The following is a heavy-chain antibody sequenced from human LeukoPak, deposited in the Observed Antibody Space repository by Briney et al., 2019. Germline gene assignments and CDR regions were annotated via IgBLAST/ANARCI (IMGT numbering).Heavy chain of an antibody. V-gene: IGHV4-59*01. CDR3: VAAGTNYYYYYMDV. D-gene: IGHD6-13*01. Sequence: PSETLSLTCTVSGGSISIYYWSWIRQPPGKGLEWIGYIYYSGSTNYNPSLKSRVTISVDTSKNQFSLKLSSVTAADTAAYYCVAAGTNYYYYYMDVWGKGTTVTVSS. CDR1: GGSISIYY. J-gene: IGHJ6*03. CDR2: IYYSGST.